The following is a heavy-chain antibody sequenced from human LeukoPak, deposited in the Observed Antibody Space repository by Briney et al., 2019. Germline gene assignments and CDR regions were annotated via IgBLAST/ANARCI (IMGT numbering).Heavy chain of an antibody. CDR3: AKARPDRVVDY. Sequence: PVQPLDSPSVVSSSGSTIYYADSVKGRFTISRDNSKNTLYLQMNSLRAEDTAVYYCAKARPDRVVDYWGQGTLVTVSS. D-gene: IGHD2-15*01. CDR2: VSSSGSTI. J-gene: IGHJ4*02. V-gene: IGHV3-23*01.